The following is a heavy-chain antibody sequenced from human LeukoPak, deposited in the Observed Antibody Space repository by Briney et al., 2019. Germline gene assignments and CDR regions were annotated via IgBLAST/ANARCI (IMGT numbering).Heavy chain of an antibody. CDR1: GDSISSGDYL. Sequence: PSETLSLTCTVSGDSISSGDYLWNWIRQPPGKGLEWIGYIHYSGNNNYNPSLKSRVTISVDTSKNQFSLKLSSVTAADTAVYYCARAPEGGDYDYWGQGTLVTVSS. CDR2: IHYSGNN. V-gene: IGHV4-30-4*01. J-gene: IGHJ4*02. D-gene: IGHD4-17*01. CDR3: ARAPEGGDYDY.